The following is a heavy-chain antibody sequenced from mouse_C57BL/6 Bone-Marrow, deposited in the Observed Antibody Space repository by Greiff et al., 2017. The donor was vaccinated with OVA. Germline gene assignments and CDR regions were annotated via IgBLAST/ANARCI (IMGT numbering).Heavy chain of an antibody. V-gene: IGHV3-6*01. CDR2: ISYDGSN. Sequence: EVQLQESGPGLVKPSQSLSLTCSVTGYSITSGYYWNWIRQFPGNKLEWMGYISYDGSNNYNPSLKNRISITRDTSKNQFFLKLNSVTTEDTATYYCARYGWFAYWGQGTLVTVSA. CDR1: GYSITSGYY. J-gene: IGHJ3*01. D-gene: IGHD1-1*01. CDR3: ARYGWFAY.